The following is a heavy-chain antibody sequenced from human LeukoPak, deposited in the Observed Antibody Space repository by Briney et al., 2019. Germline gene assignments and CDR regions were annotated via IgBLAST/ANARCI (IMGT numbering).Heavy chain of an antibody. D-gene: IGHD3-16*01. CDR2: IYHSGST. J-gene: IGHJ4*02. Sequence: SETLSLTCTVSGYSISSGSCWGWIRQPPGEGLDWIGSIYHSGSTFYNPSLKSRVTISVDTSKNQFSLKLSSVTAADTAVYYCVRDRALGSGKYYFDYWGQGTLVTVSA. CDR3: VRDRALGSGKYYFDY. V-gene: IGHV4-38-2*02. CDR1: GYSISSGSC.